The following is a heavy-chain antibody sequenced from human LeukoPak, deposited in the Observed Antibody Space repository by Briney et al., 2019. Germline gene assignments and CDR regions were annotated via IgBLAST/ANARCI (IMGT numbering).Heavy chain of an antibody. D-gene: IGHD1-26*01. CDR1: GGSISSYY. V-gene: IGHV4-59*01. J-gene: IGHJ6*02. CDR3: ARGGGLGATRDYYYYYGMDV. CDR2: IYYSGST. Sequence: SETLSLTCTVSGGSISSYYWSWIWQPPGKGLEWIGYIYYSGSTNYNPSLKSRVTISVDTSKNQFSLKLSSVTAADTAVYYCARGGGLGATRDYYYYYGMDVWGQGTTVTVSS.